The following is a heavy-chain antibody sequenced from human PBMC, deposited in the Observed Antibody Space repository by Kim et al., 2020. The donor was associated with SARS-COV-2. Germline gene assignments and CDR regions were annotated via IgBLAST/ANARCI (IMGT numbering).Heavy chain of an antibody. J-gene: IGHJ4*02. CDR2: ISGSGTII. V-gene: IGHV3-23*01. CDR3: AKALAELSMALDH. CDR1: GFTLSSYA. Sequence: GGSLRLSCEGSGFTLSSYAMSWVRQAPGKGLESLSSISGSGTIIHYADSVKGRFTLSKDNSKSTVYLQMNSLRAEDTAVYYCAKALAELSMALDHWGQGTLVTVSS. D-gene: IGHD1-7*01.